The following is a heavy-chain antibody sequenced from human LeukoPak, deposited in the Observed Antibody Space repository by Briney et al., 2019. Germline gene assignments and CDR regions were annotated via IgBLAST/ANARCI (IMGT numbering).Heavy chain of an antibody. V-gene: IGHV1-18*01. J-gene: IGHJ4*02. Sequence: GASVKVSCKASGYTFTGCGISWVRQAPGQGLEWMGWISAYNGNTNYAQKLQGRVTMTTDTSTSTAYMELRSLRSDDTAVYYCASLIISGSYYFDYWGQGTLVTVSS. CDR3: ASLIISGSYYFDY. CDR1: GYTFTGCG. D-gene: IGHD1-26*01. CDR2: ISAYNGNT.